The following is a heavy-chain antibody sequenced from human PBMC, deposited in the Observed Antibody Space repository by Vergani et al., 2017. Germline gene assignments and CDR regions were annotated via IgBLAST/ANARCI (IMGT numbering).Heavy chain of an antibody. CDR2: IWYDGSNK. CDR3: ARDGTYYGAGSYYTAVPDVYYGRDV. D-gene: IGHD3-10*01. J-gene: IGHJ6*02. V-gene: IGHV3-33*01. CDR1: GFTFSSYG. Sequence: QVQLVESGGGVVQPGRSLRLSCAASGFTFSSYGMHWVRQAPGKGLEWVAVIWYDGSNKYYADSVKGRFTISRDNSKNTRYRQVNSLRAEDTAVYYCARDGTYYGAGSYYTAVPDVYYGRDVWGQGTTVIVSS.